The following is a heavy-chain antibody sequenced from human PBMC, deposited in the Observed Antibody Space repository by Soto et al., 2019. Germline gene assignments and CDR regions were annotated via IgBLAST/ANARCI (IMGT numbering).Heavy chain of an antibody. J-gene: IGHJ4*02. CDR1: GFSFSSYA. V-gene: IGHV3-23*01. Sequence: EVQLLESGGDLVQPGGSLRLSCGASGFSFSSYAMGWVRQVPGKGLEWLSVITVRGHTTYYADSVRGRFTISRDESRDTLYLQLNSLRGEDTAVYFCARALAAGGTGGLTYYFDCWGQGTLVTVSP. D-gene: IGHD6-13*01. CDR2: ITVRGHTT. CDR3: ARALAAGGTGGLTYYFDC.